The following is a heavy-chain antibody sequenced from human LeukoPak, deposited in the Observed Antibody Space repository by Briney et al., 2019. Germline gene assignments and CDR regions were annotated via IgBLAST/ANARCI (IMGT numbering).Heavy chain of an antibody. D-gene: IGHD3-3*01. CDR2: INNDGSST. CDR3: AKLWSGYYFDY. CDR1: GFTFRTYW. Sequence: GGSLRLSCAASGFTFRTYWMNWVRQAPGKGLVWVSRINNDGSSTSYVDSVKGRFTISRDNAKNTVYLQMNSLRAEDTAVYYCAKLWSGYYFDYWGQGTLVTVSS. V-gene: IGHV3-74*01. J-gene: IGHJ4*02.